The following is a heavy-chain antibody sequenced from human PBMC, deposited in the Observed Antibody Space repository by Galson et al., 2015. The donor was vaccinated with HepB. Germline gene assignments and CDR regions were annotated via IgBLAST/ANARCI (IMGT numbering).Heavy chain of an antibody. V-gene: IGHV3-23*01. Sequence: SLRLSCAASGFTFSSYAMTWVRQAPGKGLEWVSGISGSGGSTYYADSVKGRFTISRDNSKNTVYLQMNSLRAEDTAIYYCAKDASSNSWLFDYWGQGTLVTVSS. CDR1: GFTFSSYA. J-gene: IGHJ4*02. CDR2: ISGSGGST. D-gene: IGHD6-13*01. CDR3: AKDASSNSWLFDY.